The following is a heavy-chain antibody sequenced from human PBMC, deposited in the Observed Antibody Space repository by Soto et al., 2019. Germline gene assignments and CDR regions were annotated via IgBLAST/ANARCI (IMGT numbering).Heavy chain of an antibody. J-gene: IGHJ4*02. CDR2: LIPWVDTT. CDR1: GGSVSNYA. Sequence: VQLVQSGAEVKKPGSSVKVSCKASGGSVSNYAFSWVRQAPGQGLEWLGGLIPWVDTTEYAQKFQGKVTITADEATSAVYLELKSLRSEDTSVYYCASVCNSGVTLIRGIVIMGPHEDCGQGTLVTVSS. CDR3: ASVCNSGVTLIRGIVIMGPHED. V-gene: IGHV1-69*01. D-gene: IGHD3-16*02.